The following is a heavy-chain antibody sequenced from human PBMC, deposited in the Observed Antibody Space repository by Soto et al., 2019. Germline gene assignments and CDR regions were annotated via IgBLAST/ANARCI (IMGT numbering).Heavy chain of an antibody. D-gene: IGHD2-15*01. V-gene: IGHV1-46*01. Sequence: QVQLVQSGAEVKKPGASVKVSCKASGYTFTSDYMHWVRQAPGQGLEWMGIINPSGGSTSYAQKVQGRVTMTRDTSTSTVYMELISLRSEDTAVYYCARVYCSGGSCYGIDSWGQGTLVTVSS. CDR2: INPSGGST. J-gene: IGHJ4*02. CDR1: GYTFTSDY. CDR3: ARVYCSGGSCYGIDS.